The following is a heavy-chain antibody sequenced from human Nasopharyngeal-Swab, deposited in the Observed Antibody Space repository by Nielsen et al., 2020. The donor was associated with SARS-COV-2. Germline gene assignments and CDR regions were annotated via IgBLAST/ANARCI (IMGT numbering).Heavy chain of an antibody. V-gene: IGHV3-33*06. CDR3: AKDYRVVAAAGTDYYYYMDV. D-gene: IGHD6-13*01. J-gene: IGHJ6*03. CDR2: IWYDGSNK. Sequence: WIRQPPGKGLEWVAVIWYDGSNKYYADSVKGRSTISRDNSKNTLYLQMNSLRAEDTAVYYCAKDYRVVAAAGTDYYYYMDVWGKGTTVTVSS.